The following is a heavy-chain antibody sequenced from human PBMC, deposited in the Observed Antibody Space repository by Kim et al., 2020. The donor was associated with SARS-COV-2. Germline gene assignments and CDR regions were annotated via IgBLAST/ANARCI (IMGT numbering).Heavy chain of an antibody. V-gene: IGHV2-5*01. J-gene: IGHJ3*02. Sequence: RHSPYLKSRLTITRDTSKNQVVLTMTNMDPVDTATYYCARIRGPFDAFDIWGQGTMVTVSS. D-gene: IGHD3-3*02. CDR3: ARIRGPFDAFDI.